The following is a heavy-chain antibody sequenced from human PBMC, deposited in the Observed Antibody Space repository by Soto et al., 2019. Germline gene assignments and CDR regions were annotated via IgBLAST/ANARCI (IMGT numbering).Heavy chain of an antibody. J-gene: IGHJ4*02. CDR3: ARDKEHCSGGSCYSPEYFDY. Sequence: QVQLVQSGAEVKKPGASVKVSCKASGYTFTSCGISWVRQAPGQGLEWMGWISAYNGNTNYAQQLQGRVTMTTDTSTSTAYMELRSLRSDDTAVYYCARDKEHCSGGSCYSPEYFDYWGQGTLVTVYS. D-gene: IGHD2-15*01. CDR1: GYTFTSCG. CDR2: ISAYNGNT. V-gene: IGHV1-18*01.